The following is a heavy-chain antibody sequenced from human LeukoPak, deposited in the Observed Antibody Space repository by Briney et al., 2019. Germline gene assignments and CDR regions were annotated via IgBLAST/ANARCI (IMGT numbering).Heavy chain of an antibody. CDR1: GYTFTGYY. V-gene: IGHV1-2*02. CDR3: ARVHYGSGSYYNLGNTDV. CDR2: INPNSGGT. Sequence: ASVKVSCKASGYTFTGYYMHWVRQAPGQGLEWMGWINPNSGGTNYAQKFQGRVTMTRDTSISTAYMELSRLRSDDTAVYYCARVHYGSGSYYNLGNTDVWGKGTTVTISS. J-gene: IGHJ6*03. D-gene: IGHD3-10*01.